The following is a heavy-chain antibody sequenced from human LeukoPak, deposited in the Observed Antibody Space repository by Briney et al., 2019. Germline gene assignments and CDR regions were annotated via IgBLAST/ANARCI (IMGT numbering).Heavy chain of an antibody. CDR1: GFTFSNYA. D-gene: IGHD5-24*01. CDR3: ARARFGYNRGPFDY. V-gene: IGHV3-30-3*01. CDR2: ISYDGSNK. Sequence: GGSLRLSCAASGFTFSNYAMHWVRQAPGKGLEWVAFISYDGSNKHYADSVQGRFTISRDNSKNTLYLQMNSLRPADTAVYYCARARFGYNRGPFDYWGQGILVTVSS. J-gene: IGHJ4*02.